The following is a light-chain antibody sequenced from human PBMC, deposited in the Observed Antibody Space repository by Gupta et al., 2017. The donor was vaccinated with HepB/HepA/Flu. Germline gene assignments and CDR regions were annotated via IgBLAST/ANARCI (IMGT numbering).Light chain of an antibody. CDR3: LHYNSYPLS. J-gene: IGKJ4*01. V-gene: IGKV1-16*01. CDR1: QGINTY. CDR2: GVS. Sequence: IQMTQSPSSLSASVGDSVLITCRPSQGINTYLAWFQQKPVTAPKSLIYGVSTLQRGVPSRISGSGSGTDFTLTSNSLQPEDSASYYCLHYNSYPLSFGGGTKVELK.